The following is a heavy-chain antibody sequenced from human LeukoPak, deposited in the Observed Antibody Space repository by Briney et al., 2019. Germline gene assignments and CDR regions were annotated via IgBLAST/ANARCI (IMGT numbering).Heavy chain of an antibody. D-gene: IGHD3-22*01. V-gene: IGHV4-34*01. CDR1: GGTFSGYY. CDR2: INHSGST. CDR3: ARGGYYDSSGHYPDY. J-gene: IGHJ4*02. Sequence: SGTLSLTCAVYGGTFSGYYWSWIRQPPGKGLEWIGEINHSGSTNYNPSLKSRVTISVDTSKNQFSLKLSSVTAADTAVYYCARGGYYDSSGHYPDYWGQGTLVTVSS.